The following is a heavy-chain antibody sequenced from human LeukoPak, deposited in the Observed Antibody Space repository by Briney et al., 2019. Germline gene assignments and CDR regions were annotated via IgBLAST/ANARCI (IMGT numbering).Heavy chain of an antibody. CDR2: ISSSSSYI. V-gene: IGHV3-21*01. CDR1: GFTFSSYS. J-gene: IGHJ6*03. CDR3: AREETIYYGSGSYMDV. D-gene: IGHD3-10*01. Sequence: PGGSLRLSCAASGFTFSSYSMNWVRQAPGKGLEWVSSISSSSSYIYYADSVKGRFTISRDNAKNSLYLQMNSLRAEDTAVYYCAREETIYYGSGSYMDVWGKGTTVTVSS.